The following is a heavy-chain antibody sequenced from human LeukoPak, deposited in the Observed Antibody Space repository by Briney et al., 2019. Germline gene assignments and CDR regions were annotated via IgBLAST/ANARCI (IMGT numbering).Heavy chain of an antibody. CDR2: IIPIFGTA. D-gene: IGHD6-13*01. V-gene: IGHV1-69*06. J-gene: IGHJ2*01. Sequence: ASVKVSCMASGGTFSSYAISWVRQAPGQGLEWMGGIIPIFGTANYAQKFQGRVTITADKSTRIAYMELSSLRSEDTAVYYCARSSSFFGYFDLWGRGTLVTVSS. CDR1: GGTFSSYA. CDR3: ARSSSFFGYFDL.